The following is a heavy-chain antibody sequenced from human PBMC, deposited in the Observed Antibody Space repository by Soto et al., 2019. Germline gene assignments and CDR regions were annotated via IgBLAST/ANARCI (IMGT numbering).Heavy chain of an antibody. Sequence: SETLSLTCTVSGASMSSHYRTWLRQSPGKGLEWIGYISYSGSTYYNPSHKSRVTISADTSRNQFSLKLSAVISADTAVYYCARADPDASVGYWGQGTLVTVSS. CDR2: ISYSGST. J-gene: IGHJ4*02. V-gene: IGHV4-59*11. CDR3: ARADPDASVGY. CDR1: GASMSSHY. D-gene: IGHD3-16*01.